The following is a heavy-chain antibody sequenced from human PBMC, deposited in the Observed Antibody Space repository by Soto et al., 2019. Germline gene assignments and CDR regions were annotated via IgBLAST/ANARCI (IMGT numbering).Heavy chain of an antibody. CDR1: GFTFSSYG. CDR2: ISYDGSNK. CDR3: AKDRGGYGSGSYYGL. Sequence: QVHLVESGGGVVQPGRSLRLSCAASGFTFSSYGMHWVRQAPGKGLEWVAVISYDGSNKYYAASVKGRFTISRDNSKNTLYLQMNSLRAEDTAVYYGAKDRGGYGSGSYYGLWGKGTLVTVSS. J-gene: IGHJ4*02. D-gene: IGHD3-10*01. V-gene: IGHV3-30*18.